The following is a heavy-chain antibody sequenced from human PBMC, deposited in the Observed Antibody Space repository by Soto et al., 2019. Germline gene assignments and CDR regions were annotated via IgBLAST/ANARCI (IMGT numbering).Heavy chain of an antibody. CDR2: IDPSDSYT. CDR1: GYSFTSYW. D-gene: IGHD5-12*01. J-gene: IGHJ6*02. CDR3: ARLVATIRSSYYYYGMDV. Sequence: GESLKISCKGSGYSFTSYWISWVRQMPGKGLEWMGRIDPSDSYTNYSPSFQGHVTISAGKSISTAYLQWSSLKASDTAMYYCARLVATIRSSYYYYGMDVWGQGTTVTVSS. V-gene: IGHV5-10-1*01.